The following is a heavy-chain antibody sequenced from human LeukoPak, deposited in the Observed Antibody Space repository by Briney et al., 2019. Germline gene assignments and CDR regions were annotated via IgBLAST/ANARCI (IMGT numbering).Heavy chain of an antibody. J-gene: IGHJ5*02. CDR3: VREGIVVGRNWFDP. D-gene: IGHD2-2*01. CDR2: INSDESST. CDR1: GFTFSSYW. Sequence: GGSLRLSCAASGFTFSSYWMHWVRQAPGKGLVWVSRINSDESSTSYADSVKGRFTISRDNAKNTLYLQMNNLRAEDTAVYYCVREGIVVGRNWFDPWGQGTLVTVSS. V-gene: IGHV3-74*01.